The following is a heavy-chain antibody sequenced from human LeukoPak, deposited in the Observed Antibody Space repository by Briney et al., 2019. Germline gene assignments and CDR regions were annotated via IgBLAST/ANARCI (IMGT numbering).Heavy chain of an antibody. CDR3: AREASGGYFDY. V-gene: IGHV1-46*01. D-gene: IGHD4-23*01. Sequence: GASVKVSCKASGYTFSSYYMHWVRQAPGQGLEWVGLINPTGDSTNYAQNFRGRVTMTRDTSTSTVYMDLNSLRSEDTAVYYCAREASGGYFDYRGQGTLVTVSS. CDR1: GYTFSSYY. J-gene: IGHJ4*02. CDR2: INPTGDST.